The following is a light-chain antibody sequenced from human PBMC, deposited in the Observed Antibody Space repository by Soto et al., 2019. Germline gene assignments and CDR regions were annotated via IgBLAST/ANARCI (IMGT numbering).Light chain of an antibody. CDR3: QQADSFPLS. J-gene: IGKJ4*01. Sequence: DIQMTQSPSSVSASIGDRVTISCRASQSTYKWLVWYQQKPGKAPILLIYAASSLQSGVPSRFSGSGYGTDFTLTISSLQPEDFATYYCQQADSFPLSFGGGTKVEI. CDR1: QSTYKW. V-gene: IGKV1-12*01. CDR2: AAS.